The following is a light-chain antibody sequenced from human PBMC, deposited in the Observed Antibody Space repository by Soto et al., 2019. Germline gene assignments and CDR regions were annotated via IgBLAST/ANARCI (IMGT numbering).Light chain of an antibody. Sequence: QSVLTQPPSVSAAPGQKGTISCSGSSSNIGNNYVSWYQQLPGTAPKRLIYDNNKRPSGIPDRFSGSKSGTSATLGITGLQTGDEADYYCGTWDSSRSAAVFGGGTKVNVL. CDR1: SSNIGNNY. V-gene: IGLV1-51*01. CDR2: DNN. J-gene: IGLJ2*01. CDR3: GTWDSSRSAAV.